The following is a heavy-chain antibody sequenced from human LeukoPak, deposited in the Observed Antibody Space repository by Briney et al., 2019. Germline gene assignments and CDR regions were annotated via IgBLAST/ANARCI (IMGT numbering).Heavy chain of an antibody. CDR2: ISYDGSNK. J-gene: IGHJ4*02. Sequence: PGGSLRLSCAASGFTFSSYGMHWVRQAPGKGLEWVAVISYDGSNKYYADSVKGRFTISRDNSKNTLYLQMNSLRAEDTAVYYCAKDKYYGSGSSDYWGQGTLVTVSS. D-gene: IGHD3-10*01. V-gene: IGHV3-30*18. CDR1: GFTFSSYG. CDR3: AKDKYYGSGSSDY.